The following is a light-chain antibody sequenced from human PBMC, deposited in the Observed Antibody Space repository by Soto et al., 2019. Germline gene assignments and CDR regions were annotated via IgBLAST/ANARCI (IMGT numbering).Light chain of an antibody. CDR3: QHYNSYPWDT. J-gene: IGKJ2*01. Sequence: DIQMTQSPSTLSASVGDRVTITCRASQTISSWLAWYQQKPGKAPKLLIYKASSLESGVPSRFSGSGSGTEFTLTISSLQPDDFATYYCQHYNSYPWDTFGPGTKLEIK. CDR2: KAS. CDR1: QTISSW. V-gene: IGKV1-5*03.